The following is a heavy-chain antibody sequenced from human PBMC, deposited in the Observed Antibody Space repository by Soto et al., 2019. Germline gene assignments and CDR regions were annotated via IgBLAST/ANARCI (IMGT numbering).Heavy chain of an antibody. J-gene: IGHJ6*02. CDR3: ARERRDYSNGDYYYYCMDV. Sequence: QVQLQESGPGLVKPSQTLSLTCTVSGGSISSGDYYWSWIRQPPGKGLEWIGYIYYSGSTYYNPSLKRRVTISVDTSKNQFSLKLSSVTAADTAVYYCARERRDYSNGDYYYYCMDVWGQGTTVTV. CDR1: GGSISSGDYY. D-gene: IGHD4-4*01. V-gene: IGHV4-30-4*01. CDR2: IYYSGST.